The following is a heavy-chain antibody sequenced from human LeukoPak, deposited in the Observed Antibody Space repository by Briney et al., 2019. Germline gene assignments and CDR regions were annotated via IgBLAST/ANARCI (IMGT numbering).Heavy chain of an antibody. CDR1: GFTFSHFG. CDR2: IWRDATEE. Sequence: GTSLRLSCEASGFTFSHFGMHWVRQAPGKGLEWVAVIWRDATEEYYADSVKGRFTISRDNSKKTVSLEMNTLRAEDTAVYYCGKKAERRFDYSNFLEGWGQGSPVIAS. D-gene: IGHD4-11*01. J-gene: IGHJ4*02. V-gene: IGHV3-33*06. CDR3: GKKAERRFDYSNFLEG.